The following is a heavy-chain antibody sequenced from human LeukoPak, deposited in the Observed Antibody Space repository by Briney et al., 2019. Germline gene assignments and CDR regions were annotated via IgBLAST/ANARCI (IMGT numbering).Heavy chain of an antibody. CDR2: IKQDGSEK. D-gene: IGHD2-21*02. CDR3: ARDPQLDCGGDCYSLDY. J-gene: IGHJ4*02. V-gene: IGHV3-7*01. Sequence: GGSLRLSCAASGFTFSSYWMNWVRQAPGKGLEWVANIKQDGSEKYYVDSVKGRFTISRDNAKNSLYLQMNSLRAEDTAVYYCARDPQLDCGGDCYSLDYWGQGTLVTVSS. CDR1: GFTFSSYW.